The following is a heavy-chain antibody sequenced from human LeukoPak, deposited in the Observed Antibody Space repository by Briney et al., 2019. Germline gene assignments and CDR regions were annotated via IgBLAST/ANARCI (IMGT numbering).Heavy chain of an antibody. CDR3: AKGRVAVGLSLSYFDL. CDR1: GFNFSNYA. Sequence: QAGGSLGLSCAASGFNFSNYALGWVRQAPGKGLEWVSGISGGGHITYYADSVKGRVTISGDTSKNTLYLQLNSLRADDTAVYFCAKGRVAVGLSLSYFDLWGRGTLVIVS. V-gene: IGHV3-23*01. CDR2: ISGGGHIT. J-gene: IGHJ2*01. D-gene: IGHD2-2*01.